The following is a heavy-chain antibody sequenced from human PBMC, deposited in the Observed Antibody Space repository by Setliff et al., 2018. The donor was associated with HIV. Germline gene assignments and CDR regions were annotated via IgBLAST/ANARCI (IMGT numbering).Heavy chain of an antibody. CDR1: GYTFTGYY. J-gene: IGHJ6*02. CDR3: ARDHCSSSGCYEYSYYGMDV. CDR2: INPNNGGT. D-gene: IGHD2-2*01. Sequence: ASVKVSCKASGYTFTGYYMHWVRQAPGQGLEWMGWINPNNGGTNYAQKFQGRVTMTTDTSTSTAYMELRSLRSEDTAVYFCARDHCSSSGCYEYSYYGMDVWGQGTTVTVSS. V-gene: IGHV1-2*02.